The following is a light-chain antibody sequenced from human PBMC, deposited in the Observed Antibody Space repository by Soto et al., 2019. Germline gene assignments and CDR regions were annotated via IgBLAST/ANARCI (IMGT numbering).Light chain of an antibody. V-gene: IGKV1-5*01. J-gene: IGKJ1*01. CDR2: DAS. CDR1: QNIDKW. Sequence: DSQMAQSPSTLSASVGDRVSITCRASQNIDKWLAWYQQKPQKAPKLLIFDASTLESGVPSRFSGSGSGTEFTLTISSLQPDDFATYYCQQYNTYQGTFGPGTKVDIK. CDR3: QQYNTYQGT.